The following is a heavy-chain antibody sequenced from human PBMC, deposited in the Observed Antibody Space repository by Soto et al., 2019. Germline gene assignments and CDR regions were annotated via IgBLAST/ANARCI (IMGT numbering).Heavy chain of an antibody. CDR2: INPNSGGT. Sequence: ASVKVSCKASGYTFTGYYMHWVRQAPGQGLEWMGWINPNSGGTNYAQKFQGWVTMTRDTSISTAYMELSRLRSDDTAVYYCARVQSVTSGYDIYQYYFDYWGQGTLVTVSS. D-gene: IGHD5-12*01. J-gene: IGHJ4*02. V-gene: IGHV1-2*04. CDR1: GYTFTGYY. CDR3: ARVQSVTSGYDIYQYYFDY.